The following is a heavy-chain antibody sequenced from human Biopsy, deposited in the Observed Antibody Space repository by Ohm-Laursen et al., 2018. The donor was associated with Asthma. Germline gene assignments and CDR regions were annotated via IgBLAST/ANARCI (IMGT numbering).Heavy chain of an antibody. CDR2: IFFDGSNK. Sequence: SLRLSCAASGFSFSNYDMHWVRQAPGKGLEWVAGIFFDGSNKYYADSVKGRFTISRDNSKDTLYLQVNSLRGDDTAVYYCARGKTWGRSYYFDYWGQGTLVTVSS. D-gene: IGHD6-6*01. J-gene: IGHJ4*02. V-gene: IGHV3-30-3*01. CDR3: ARGKTWGRSYYFDY. CDR1: GFSFSNYD.